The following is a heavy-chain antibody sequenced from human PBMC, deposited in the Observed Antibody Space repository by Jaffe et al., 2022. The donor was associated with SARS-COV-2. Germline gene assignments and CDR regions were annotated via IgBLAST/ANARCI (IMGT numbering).Heavy chain of an antibody. CDR1: GFTFSSYA. J-gene: IGHJ6*02. CDR3: ARVGRAVAVHYYYGMDV. V-gene: IGHV3-30-3*01. CDR2: ISYDGSNK. D-gene: IGHD6-19*01. Sequence: QVQLVESGGGVVQPGRSLRLSCAASGFTFSSYAMHWVRQAPGKGLEWVAVISYDGSNKYYADSVKGRFTISRDNSKNTLYLQMNSLRAEDTAVYYCARVGRAVAVHYYYGMDVWGQGTTVTVSS.